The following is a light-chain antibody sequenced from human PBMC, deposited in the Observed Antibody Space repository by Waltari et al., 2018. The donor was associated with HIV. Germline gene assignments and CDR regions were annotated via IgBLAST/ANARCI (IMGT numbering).Light chain of an antibody. CDR2: RNK. CDR3: AAWDDSLL. Sequence: QSVLTQPPSASGTPGQRVTISCSGSSSNIGSKYVYWYQQLPGTAPKLLIYRNKQRPSGVPDRFSGSKSGTSASLGISGVRSEDEADYYCAAWDDSLLFGGGTKLTVL. V-gene: IGLV1-47*01. CDR1: SSNIGSKY. J-gene: IGLJ2*01.